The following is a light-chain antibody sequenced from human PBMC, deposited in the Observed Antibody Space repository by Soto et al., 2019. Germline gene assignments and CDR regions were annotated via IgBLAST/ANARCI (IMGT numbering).Light chain of an antibody. CDR1: QDVGKF. V-gene: IGKV3-11*01. CDR2: EAS. CDR3: QQRNSWPLT. J-gene: IGKJ4*01. Sequence: VLTQSPDTLSLSPGERATLSCRASQDVGKFLVWYHQKPGLSPSLVIYEASKRATDIPDRFSGSGSGTAFTLTINRLETEDVGFYYWQQRNSWPLTFGGGTKVELK.